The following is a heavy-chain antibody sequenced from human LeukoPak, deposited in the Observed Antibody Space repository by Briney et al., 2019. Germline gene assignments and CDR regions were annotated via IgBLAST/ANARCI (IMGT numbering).Heavy chain of an antibody. D-gene: IGHD5-18*01. V-gene: IGHV4-61*05. CDR2: ISYTGST. CDR1: GGSITNTKYY. J-gene: IGHJ4*02. Sequence: PSETLSLTCTLSGGSITNTKYYWGWIRQPPGKGLEWLGYISYTGSTNYKPSLKSQVAMSLDTSKNQFSLKLNSVTAADTALYYCARNLMGFSYGPFDSWGQGILVTVSS. CDR3: ARNLMGFSYGPFDS.